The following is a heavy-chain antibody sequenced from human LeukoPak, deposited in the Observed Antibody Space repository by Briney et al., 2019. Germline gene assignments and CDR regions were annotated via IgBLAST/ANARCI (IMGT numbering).Heavy chain of an antibody. CDR3: ARISMVRGVIWGMDV. J-gene: IGHJ6*02. CDR2: IYPGDSDT. CDR1: GYSFNSYW. V-gene: IGHV5-51*01. D-gene: IGHD3-10*01. Sequence: GESLKISCKGSGYSFNSYWIGWVRQMPGKGLEWMGIIYPGDSDTRYSPSFQGQVTISADKSISTAYLQWSSLKASDTAMYYCARISMVRGVIWGMDVWGQGTTVTVSS.